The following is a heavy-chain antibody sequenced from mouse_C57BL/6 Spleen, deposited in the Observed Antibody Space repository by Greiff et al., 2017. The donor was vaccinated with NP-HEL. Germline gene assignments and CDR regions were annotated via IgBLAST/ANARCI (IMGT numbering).Heavy chain of an antibody. CDR1: GYTFTSYW. Sequence: QVQLQQSGTELVKPGASVKLSCKASGYTFTSYWMHWVKQRPGQGLEWIGNINPSNGGTNYNEKFKSKATLTVDKSSSTAYMQLSSLTSEDSAVYYCAREGIYYGNYGSLDYWGQGTTLTVSS. D-gene: IGHD2-1*01. V-gene: IGHV1-53*01. CDR2: INPSNGGT. CDR3: AREGIYYGNYGSLDY. J-gene: IGHJ2*01.